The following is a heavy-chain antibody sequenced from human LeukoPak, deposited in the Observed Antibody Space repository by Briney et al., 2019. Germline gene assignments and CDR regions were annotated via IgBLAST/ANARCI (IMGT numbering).Heavy chain of an antibody. CDR2: IYYSGST. D-gene: IGHD1-26*01. J-gene: IGHJ4*02. V-gene: IGHV4-39*01. Sequence: SETLSLTCTVSGGSISSSSYYWGWIRQPPGKGLEWIGSIYYSGSTYYNPSLKSRVTISVDTSKNQFSLKLSSVTAADTAVYYCARHGRFSGFNYWGQGTLVTVSS. CDR3: ARHGRFSGFNY. CDR1: GGSISSSSYY.